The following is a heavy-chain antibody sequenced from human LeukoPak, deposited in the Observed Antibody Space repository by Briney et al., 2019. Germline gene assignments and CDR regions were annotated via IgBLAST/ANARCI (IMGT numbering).Heavy chain of an antibody. CDR2: IYHSGST. D-gene: IGHD2-21*02. Sequence: SGTLSLTCAVSGGSISSSNWWSWVRQPPGKGLEWIGEIYHSGSTNYNPSLKSRVTISVDKSKNQFSLKLSSVTAADTAVYYCAVYCGGDCYSGVNNWFDPWGPGTLVTVSS. V-gene: IGHV4-4*02. CDR3: AVYCGGDCYSGVNNWFDP. J-gene: IGHJ5*02. CDR1: GGSISSSNW.